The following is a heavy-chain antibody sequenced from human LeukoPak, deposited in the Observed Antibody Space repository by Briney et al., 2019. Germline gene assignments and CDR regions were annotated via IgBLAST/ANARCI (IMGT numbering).Heavy chain of an antibody. V-gene: IGHV3-23*01. CDR2: IFGSGGSA. Sequence: PGGPLRLPCAASGFTFNNYAMYWVRQAPGKGLEWVAGIFGSGGSAHYADSVKGRFTIFRDNSKNTVYLQMNSLRAEDTAVYYCGKTTVGYSSGRYPGWPVDCWGQGTLVTVSS. CDR3: GKTTVGYSSGRYPGWPVDC. J-gene: IGHJ4*02. CDR1: GFTFNNYA. D-gene: IGHD6-19*01.